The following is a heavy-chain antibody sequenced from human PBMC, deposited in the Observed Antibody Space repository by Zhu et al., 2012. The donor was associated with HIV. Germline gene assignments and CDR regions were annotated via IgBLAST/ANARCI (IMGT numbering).Heavy chain of an antibody. CDR3: ARGRKVTTLSAYYYSYMDS. D-gene: IGHD4-17*01. CDR2: VNHSGST. CDR1: GGSFSGYY. J-gene: IGHJ6*03. V-gene: IGHV4-34*01. Sequence: QVQLQQWGAGLLKPSETLSLTCAVYGGSFSGYYWSWIRQPPGKGLEWIGEVNHSGSTNYNPSLKSRVIISVDTSKNQFSLKLSSVTAADTAVYYCARGRKVTTLSAYYYSYMDSGAKGPRVTVSS.